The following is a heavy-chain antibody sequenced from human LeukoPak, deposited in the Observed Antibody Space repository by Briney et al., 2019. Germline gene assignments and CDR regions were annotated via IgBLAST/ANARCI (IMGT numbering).Heavy chain of an antibody. Sequence: PGGSLSLSCAASGFTFDDYAMHWVRQAPGQGLEWVSLISWDGGSTYYADSVKGRFTISRDNSKNSLYLQMNSLRAEDTALYYCAKSVVGEDAFDIWGQGTMVTVSS. J-gene: IGHJ3*02. V-gene: IGHV3-43D*03. D-gene: IGHD2-2*01. CDR2: ISWDGGST. CDR3: AKSVVGEDAFDI. CDR1: GFTFDDYA.